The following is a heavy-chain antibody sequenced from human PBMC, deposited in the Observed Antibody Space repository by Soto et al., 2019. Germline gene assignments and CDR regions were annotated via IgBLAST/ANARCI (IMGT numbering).Heavy chain of an antibody. D-gene: IGHD6-13*01. Sequence: GGSLRLSCAASGFTFSSYAMSWVRQAPGKGLEWVSAISGGGGSTYYADSVKGRFTISRDNSKNTLYLLMNTLRADDTAVYYCAKASRIAAAGNYFDYWGQGTLVTVYS. J-gene: IGHJ4*02. CDR1: GFTFSSYA. CDR2: ISGGGGST. V-gene: IGHV3-23*01. CDR3: AKASRIAAAGNYFDY.